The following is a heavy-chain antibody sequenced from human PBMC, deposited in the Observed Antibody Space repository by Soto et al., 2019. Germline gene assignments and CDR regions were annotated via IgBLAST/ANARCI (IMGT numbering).Heavy chain of an antibody. CDR1: GGTFSNYA. Sequence: QVQLVQSGAEVKKPGSSVKVSCEASGGTFSNYAFSWVRQAPGQGLEWVGGIMPIFGRADYAQKFRGRVTITADESTSTAHMELSSMRSEDTAVYYCATWLKEAGIGWNYYYGMDVWGHVTTVTVSS. CDR2: IMPIFGRA. CDR3: ATWLKEAGIGWNYYYGMDV. J-gene: IGHJ6*02. D-gene: IGHD6-19*01. V-gene: IGHV1-69*12.